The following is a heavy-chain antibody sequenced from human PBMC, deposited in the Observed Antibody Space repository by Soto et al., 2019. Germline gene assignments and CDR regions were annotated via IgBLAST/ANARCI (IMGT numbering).Heavy chain of an antibody. Sequence: GASVKVSCKASGYTFTNFGISWVRQAPGQGLEWMGWISAYNGDTKYAQKFQDRVTMTTDTSTNTAYMDLRSLRSDDTAVYYCVRDSRAIVDKWFDPWGQGTLVTVSS. CDR3: VRDSRAIVDKWFDP. D-gene: IGHD2-15*01. V-gene: IGHV1-18*01. CDR2: ISAYNGDT. CDR1: GYTFTNFG. J-gene: IGHJ5*02.